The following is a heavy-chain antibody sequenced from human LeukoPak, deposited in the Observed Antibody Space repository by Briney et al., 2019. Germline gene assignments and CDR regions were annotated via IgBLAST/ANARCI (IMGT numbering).Heavy chain of an antibody. D-gene: IGHD6-13*01. V-gene: IGHV4-61*02. Sequence: SETLSLTWTVAGGSISSSSYDWSWIRQPAGKGLEWIGRIYTTGSTNSNPSLKSRVTMSVDTSKTQCSLKLSPVTAADTAAYYCARAGIAAAGTKSSFDYWGQGTLVTVSS. J-gene: IGHJ4*02. CDR3: ARAGIAAAGTKSSFDY. CDR2: IYTTGST. CDR1: GGSISSSSYD.